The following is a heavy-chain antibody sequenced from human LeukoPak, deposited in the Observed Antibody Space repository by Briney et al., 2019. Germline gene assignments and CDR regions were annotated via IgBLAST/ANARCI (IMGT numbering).Heavy chain of an antibody. CDR3: AVGNYDSSGYYFDY. Sequence: GSLRLSCAASGFTFTNYWMSWVRQAPGKGLEWVSSISSSSSYIYYADSVKGRFTISRDNAKNSLYLQMNSLRAEDTAVYYCAVGNYDSSGYYFDYWGQGTLVTVSS. V-gene: IGHV3-21*01. CDR1: GFTFTNYW. CDR2: ISSSSSYI. J-gene: IGHJ4*02. D-gene: IGHD3-22*01.